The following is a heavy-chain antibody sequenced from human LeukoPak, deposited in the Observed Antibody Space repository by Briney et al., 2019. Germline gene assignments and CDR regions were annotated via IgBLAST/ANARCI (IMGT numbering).Heavy chain of an antibody. D-gene: IGHD6-13*01. J-gene: IGHJ4*02. CDR1: GFTFSDYY. Sequence: PGGSLRLSCAASGFTFSDYYMSWIRQAPGRGLEWVSYISSTGDTIYYADSVKGRFTISRDNAKNSLYLQMNSLRAEDTAVYYCARAAIAAAGGIDYWGQGTLVTVSS. CDR3: ARAAIAAAGGIDY. CDR2: ISSTGDTI. V-gene: IGHV3-11*04.